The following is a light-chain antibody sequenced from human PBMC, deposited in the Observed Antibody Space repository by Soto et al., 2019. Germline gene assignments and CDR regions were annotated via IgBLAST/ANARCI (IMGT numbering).Light chain of an antibody. CDR1: SSNIGAHYD. J-gene: IGLJ2*01. CDR3: QSYDSRLSGVL. V-gene: IGLV1-40*01. Sequence: QSVLTQPPSVSGAPGQEVTISCTGSSSNIGAHYDVHWYQQLPGTAPKLLIYGNTNRPSGVPDRFSGSKSGTSASLAITGLQAEDEADYYCQSYDSRLSGVLFGGGTKLTVL. CDR2: GNT.